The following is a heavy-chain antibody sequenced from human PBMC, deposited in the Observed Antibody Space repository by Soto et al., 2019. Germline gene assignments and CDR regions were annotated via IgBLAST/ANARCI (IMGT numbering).Heavy chain of an antibody. CDR1: GGSIRSYY. CDR3: ARAPYYYDSSGYWPDYYYYGMDV. V-gene: IGHV4-4*07. CDR2: IYTSGST. Sequence: TLSLTCTVSGGSIRSYYWSWIRQPAGKGLEWIGRIYTSGSTNYNPSLKSRVTMSVDTSKNQFSLKLSSVTAADTAVYYCARAPYYYDSSGYWPDYYYYGMDVWGQGTTVTVSS. J-gene: IGHJ6*02. D-gene: IGHD3-22*01.